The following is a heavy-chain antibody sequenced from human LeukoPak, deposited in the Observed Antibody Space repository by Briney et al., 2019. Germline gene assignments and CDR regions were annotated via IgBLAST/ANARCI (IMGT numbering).Heavy chain of an antibody. CDR2: VHYSGNT. D-gene: IGHD6-13*01. V-gene: IGHV4-59*01. CDR1: GGSISNYY. Sequence: SETLSLTCIVSGGSISNYYWSWIQQPPRKGLEWIGYVHYSGNTNYNPSLKSRVTISVDTSKNQFSLKLNSVTAADTAVYYCARMIAAAGTEYFDLWGRGTLVTVSS. CDR3: ARMIAAAGTEYFDL. J-gene: IGHJ2*01.